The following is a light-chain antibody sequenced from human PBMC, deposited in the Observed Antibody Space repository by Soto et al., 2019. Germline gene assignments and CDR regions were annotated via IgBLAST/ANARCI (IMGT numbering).Light chain of an antibody. CDR2: WAS. CDR3: QQYYSTPRFT. CDR1: QSVLYSSKNKNY. V-gene: IGKV4-1*01. Sequence: DIVMTQSPDSLAVSLGERATINCKSSQSVLYSSKNKNYLAWYQQKPGQPPKLLIYWASTRESVVPDRFSGSGSGTDFTLTISSLQAEDVAVYYCQQYYSTPRFTFGQGTKLEIK. J-gene: IGKJ2*01.